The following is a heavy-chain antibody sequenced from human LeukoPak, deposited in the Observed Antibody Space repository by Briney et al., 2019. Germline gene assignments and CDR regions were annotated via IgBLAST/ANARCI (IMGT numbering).Heavy chain of an antibody. CDR1: GYSISSSYY. V-gene: IGHV4-38-2*02. Sequence: SETLSLTCTVSGYSISSSYYWGWIRQPPGKGLEWIGSIYYSGSTYYNPSLKSRVTISVDTSKNQFSLKLSSVTAADTAVYYCARDYGDYGDYWGQGTLVTVSS. CDR3: ARDYGDYGDY. CDR2: IYYSGST. J-gene: IGHJ4*02. D-gene: IGHD4-17*01.